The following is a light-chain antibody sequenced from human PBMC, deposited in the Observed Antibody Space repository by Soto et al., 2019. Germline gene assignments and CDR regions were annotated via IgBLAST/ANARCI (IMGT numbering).Light chain of an antibody. CDR3: CSNAGRSTHVV. Sequence: QSVLTQPASVSGSPGQSITISCTGTSSDVGSYNLVSWYQQHPGKAPKLMIYEGSKRPSGVSNRFSGSKSGNTASLTISGLQAEDEADYYCCSNAGRSTHVVFGGGTKLTVL. V-gene: IGLV2-23*01. J-gene: IGLJ2*01. CDR2: EGS. CDR1: SSDVGSYNL.